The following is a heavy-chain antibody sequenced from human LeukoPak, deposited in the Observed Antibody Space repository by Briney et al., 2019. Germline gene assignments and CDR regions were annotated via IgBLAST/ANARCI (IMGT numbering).Heavy chain of an antibody. V-gene: IGHV3-21*01. CDR1: GFTFSSYS. CDR3: ARATGYSSGWENFFDY. Sequence: GGSLRLSCAASGFTFSSYSMTWVRQAPGKGLEWVSSISTSNNYTSYADSVKGRFTISRDNAKNSLYLQMNSLRAEDTALYFCARATGYSSGWENFFDYWGQGTLVTVSS. D-gene: IGHD6-19*01. J-gene: IGHJ4*02. CDR2: ISTSNNYT.